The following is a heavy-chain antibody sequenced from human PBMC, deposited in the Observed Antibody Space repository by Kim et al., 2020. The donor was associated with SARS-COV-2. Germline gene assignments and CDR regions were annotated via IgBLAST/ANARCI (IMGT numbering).Heavy chain of an antibody. D-gene: IGHD3-3*01. Sequence: SETLSLTCTVSGGSISSSSYYWGWIRQPPGKGLEWIGSIYYSGSTYYNPSLKSRVTISVDTSKNQFSLKLSSVTAADTAVYYCARQPVLRFLEWLPNYFDYWGQGTLVTVSS. CDR2: IYYSGST. V-gene: IGHV4-39*01. CDR3: ARQPVLRFLEWLPNYFDY. CDR1: GGSISSSSYY. J-gene: IGHJ4*02.